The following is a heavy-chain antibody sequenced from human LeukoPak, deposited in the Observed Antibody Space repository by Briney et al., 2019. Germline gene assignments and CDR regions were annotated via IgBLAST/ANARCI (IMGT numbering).Heavy chain of an antibody. CDR1: GFTFNDYT. D-gene: IGHD3-22*01. J-gene: IGHJ4*02. CDR3: AKGRSYDSSGYPLDY. V-gene: IGHV3-43*01. Sequence: GGSLRLSCAASGFTFNDYTMHWVRHAPGKGLEWVSLISWDGGSTYYADSVKGRFTISRDNSKNSLYLQMNSLRTEDTALYYRAKGRSYDSSGYPLDYWGQGTLVTVSS. CDR2: ISWDGGST.